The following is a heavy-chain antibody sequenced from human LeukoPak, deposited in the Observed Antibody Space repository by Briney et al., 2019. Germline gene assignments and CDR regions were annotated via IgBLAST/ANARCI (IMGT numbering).Heavy chain of an antibody. J-gene: IGHJ4*02. Sequence: GGSLRLSCAASGFTFSSYWMSWVRQAPGKGLEWVANIKQDGSEKYYVDSVKGRFTISRDNAKNSLYLQMNSLRAEDTAVYYCARVFPPGIAVAGTSLDYWGQGTLVTVSS. CDR1: GFTFSSYW. CDR3: ARVFPPGIAVAGTSLDY. CDR2: IKQDGSEK. D-gene: IGHD6-19*01. V-gene: IGHV3-7*01.